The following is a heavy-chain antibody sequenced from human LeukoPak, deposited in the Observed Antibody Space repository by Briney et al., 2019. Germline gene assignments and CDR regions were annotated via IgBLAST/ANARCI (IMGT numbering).Heavy chain of an antibody. CDR1: GFTFSSYN. Sequence: PGGSLRLSCAASGFTFSSYNMNWVRQAPGKGLEWVSAISGSGGSTYYADSVKGRFTISRDNSKNTLYLQMNSLRAEDTAVYYCAKEPSFWSGYWFDPWGQGTLVTVSS. V-gene: IGHV3-23*01. J-gene: IGHJ5*02. CDR3: AKEPSFWSGYWFDP. D-gene: IGHD3-3*01. CDR2: ISGSGGST.